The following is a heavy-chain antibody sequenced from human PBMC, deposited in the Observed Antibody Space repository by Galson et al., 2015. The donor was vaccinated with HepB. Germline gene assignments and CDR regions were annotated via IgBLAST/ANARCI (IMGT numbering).Heavy chain of an antibody. CDR2: IYYSGST. Sequence: SWIRQHPGKGLEWIGYIYYSGSTYYNPSLKSRVTISVDTSKNQFSLKLSSVTAADTAVYYCARAQESSGWWTAGGQALDYWGQGTLVTVSS. CDR3: ARAQESSGWWTAGGQALDY. D-gene: IGHD6-19*01. J-gene: IGHJ4*02. V-gene: IGHV4-31*02.